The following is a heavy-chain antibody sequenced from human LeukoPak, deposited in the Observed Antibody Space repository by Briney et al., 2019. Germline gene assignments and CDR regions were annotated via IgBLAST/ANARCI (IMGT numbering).Heavy chain of an antibody. CDR3: ASIGGEEGDIVVVPAAMMY. CDR2: ISSSSSYT. D-gene: IGHD2-2*01. CDR1: GFTFSDYY. J-gene: IGHJ4*02. Sequence: GGSLRLSCAASGFTFSDYYMSWIRQAPGKGLEWVSYISSSSSYTNYADSVKGRFTISRDNAKNSLYLQMNSLRAEDTAVYYCASIGGEEGDIVVVPAAMMYWGQGTLVTVSS. V-gene: IGHV3-11*06.